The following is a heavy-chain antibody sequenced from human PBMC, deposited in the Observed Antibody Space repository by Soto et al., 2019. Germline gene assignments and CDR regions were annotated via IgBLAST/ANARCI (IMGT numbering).Heavy chain of an antibody. Sequence: SVKVSYKASGGTFSSYAISWVRQAPGQGLEWMGGIIPIFGTANYAQKFQGRVTITADESTSTAYMELSSLRSEDTAVYYCARTAPYCSTPSCYIHWFDPWGQGPLVTVSS. CDR1: GGTFSSYA. CDR3: ARTAPYCSTPSCYIHWFDP. CDR2: IIPIFGTA. J-gene: IGHJ5*02. V-gene: IGHV1-69*13. D-gene: IGHD2-2*02.